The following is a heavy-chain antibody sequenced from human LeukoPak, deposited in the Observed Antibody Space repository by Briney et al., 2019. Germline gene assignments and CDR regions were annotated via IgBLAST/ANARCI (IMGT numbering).Heavy chain of an antibody. Sequence: GGSLRLSCAASGFTFDDYAMHWVRQAPGKGLEWVSGISWNSGSIGYADSVKGRFTISRDNAKNSLYLQMNSLRAEDTALYYCARDRYSSGWYYWGQGTLVTVSS. CDR1: GFTFDDYA. CDR2: ISWNSGSI. J-gene: IGHJ4*02. CDR3: ARDRYSSGWYY. V-gene: IGHV3-9*01. D-gene: IGHD6-19*01.